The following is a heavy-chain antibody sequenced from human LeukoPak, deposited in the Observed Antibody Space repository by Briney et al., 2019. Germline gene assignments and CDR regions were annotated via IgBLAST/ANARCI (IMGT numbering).Heavy chain of an antibody. J-gene: IGHJ5*02. CDR1: GGSISSSSYY. Sequence: TSETLSLTCTVSGGSISSSSYYWGWIRQPPGKGLEWIGSIYYSGSTYYNPSLKSRVTIAVDTSKNRVSLNLGSVTAAATAVYYCERGPLITMVRGVRSFDPWGQGTLVTVSS. CDR2: IYYSGST. D-gene: IGHD3-10*01. V-gene: IGHV4-39*07. CDR3: ERGPLITMVRGVRSFDP.